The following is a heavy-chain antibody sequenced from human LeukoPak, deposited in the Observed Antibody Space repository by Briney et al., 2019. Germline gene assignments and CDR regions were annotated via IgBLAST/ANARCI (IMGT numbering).Heavy chain of an antibody. CDR3: ARVGTSWGTYNWFDP. D-gene: IGHD2-2*01. CDR1: GGSISSYY. V-gene: IGHV4-59*01. J-gene: IGHJ5*02. Sequence: SETLSLTCTVSGGSISSYYWSWIRQPPGKGLVWIGYIYYSGSTNYNPSLKSRVTISVDTSKNQFSLKLSSVTAADTAVYYCARVGTSWGTYNWFDPWGQGTLVTVSS. CDR2: IYYSGST.